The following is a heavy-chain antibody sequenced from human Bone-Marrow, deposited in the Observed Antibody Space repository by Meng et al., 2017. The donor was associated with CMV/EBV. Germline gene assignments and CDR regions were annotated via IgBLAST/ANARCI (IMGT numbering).Heavy chain of an antibody. CDR1: GFTFSGSA. J-gene: IGHJ6*02. D-gene: IGHD4-11*01. Sequence: ESLKISCAASGFTFSGSAMHWVRQASGQGLEWVGRIRSKANSYATAYAASVKGRFTISRDDSKNTSYLQMNSLKTEDTAVYYCTRHSPTTSEDGMDVWGQGTTVTVSS. V-gene: IGHV3-73*01. CDR2: IRSKANSYAT. CDR3: TRHSPTTSEDGMDV.